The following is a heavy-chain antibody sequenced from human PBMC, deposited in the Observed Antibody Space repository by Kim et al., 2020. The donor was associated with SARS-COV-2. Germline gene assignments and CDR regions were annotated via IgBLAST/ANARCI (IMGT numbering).Heavy chain of an antibody. CDR1: GYTFTSYG. J-gene: IGHJ6*02. Sequence: ASVKVSCKASGYTFTSYGISWVRQAPGQGLEWMGWISAYNGNTNYAQKLQGRVTMTTDTSTSTAYMELRSLRSDDTAVYYCARDIKRLEGVSYYGMDVWGQGTTVTVSS. V-gene: IGHV1-18*01. D-gene: IGHD3-10*01. CDR2: ISAYNGNT. CDR3: ARDIKRLEGVSYYGMDV.